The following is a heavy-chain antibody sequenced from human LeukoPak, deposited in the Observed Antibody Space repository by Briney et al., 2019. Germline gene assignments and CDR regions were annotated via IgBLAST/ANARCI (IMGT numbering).Heavy chain of an antibody. CDR2: INAGNGNT. V-gene: IGHV1-3*01. Sequence: GASVKVSCKASGYTFTSYAMHWVRQAPGQRLEWMGWINAGNGNTKYSQKFQGRVTITRDTSASTAYMELSSLRSEDTAVYYCASSSYGSGSYYYYYGMDVWGQGTTVTASS. D-gene: IGHD3-10*01. J-gene: IGHJ6*02. CDR3: ASSSYGSGSYYYYYGMDV. CDR1: GYTFTSYA.